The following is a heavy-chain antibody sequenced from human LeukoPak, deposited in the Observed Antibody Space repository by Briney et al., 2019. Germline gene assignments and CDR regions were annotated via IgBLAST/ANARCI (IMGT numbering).Heavy chain of an antibody. CDR3: VRARPHNWYDP. Sequence: ASVKVSCKASGFTFTAYYLHWVRQAPGQGLEWMGLIKPNTGDTKYAQNFQGRVSMTRDTSITTAYMELSGLRSDDTAVYYCVRARPHNWYDPWGQGPLVTVSS. CDR2: IKPNTGDT. J-gene: IGHJ5*02. V-gene: IGHV1-2*02. CDR1: GFTFTAYY.